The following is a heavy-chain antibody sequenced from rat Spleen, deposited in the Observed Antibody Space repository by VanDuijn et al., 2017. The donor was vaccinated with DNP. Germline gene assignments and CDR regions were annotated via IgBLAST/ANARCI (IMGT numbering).Heavy chain of an antibody. CDR1: GFSLTNYG. Sequence: QVQLKESGPGLVQPSQTLSLTCTVSGFSLTNYGVSWVRQPPGKGLEWIAAMSSGGTTYYNSALKSRLSISTDTSRSQVFLKLNSLQTEDTAIYFCTRTDITTWGYHFDYWGQGVMVPVSS. CDR3: TRTDITTWGYHFDY. CDR2: MSSGGTT. D-gene: IGHD1-4*01. V-gene: IGHV2S12*01. J-gene: IGHJ2*01.